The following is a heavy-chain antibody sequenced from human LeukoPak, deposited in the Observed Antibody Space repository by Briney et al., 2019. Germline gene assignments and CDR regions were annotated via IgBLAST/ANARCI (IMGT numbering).Heavy chain of an antibody. Sequence: GGSLRLSCAASGFTFSSYSMNWVRQAPGKGLEWVSSISSSSSYIYYADSVKGRFTISRDNSKNTLYLQMNSLRAEDTAVYYCAKDGYYGSGSPGDYYYMDVWGKGTTVTISS. CDR3: AKDGYYGSGSPGDYYYMDV. D-gene: IGHD3-10*01. V-gene: IGHV3-21*01. CDR1: GFTFSSYS. CDR2: ISSSSSYI. J-gene: IGHJ6*03.